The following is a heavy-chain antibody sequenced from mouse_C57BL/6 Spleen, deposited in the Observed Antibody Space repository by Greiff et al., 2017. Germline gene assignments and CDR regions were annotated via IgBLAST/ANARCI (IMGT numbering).Heavy chain of an antibody. J-gene: IGHJ2*01. D-gene: IGHD2-1*01. CDR3: TRYYGNYVGYFDY. Sequence: QVQLKESGAELVRPGASVTLSCKASGYTFTDYGMHWVKQTPVHGLEWIGAIDPETGGTAYNQKFKGKAILTADKSSSTAYMELRSLTSEDSAVYYCTRYYGNYVGYFDYWGQGTTLTVSS. V-gene: IGHV1-15*01. CDR1: GYTFTDYG. CDR2: IDPETGGT.